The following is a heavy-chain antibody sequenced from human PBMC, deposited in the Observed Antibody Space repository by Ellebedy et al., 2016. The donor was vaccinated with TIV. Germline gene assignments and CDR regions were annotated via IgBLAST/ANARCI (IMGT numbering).Heavy chain of an antibody. Sequence: MPSETLSLTCTVSGGFIRSVSYYWSWIRQHPGKGLEWIGYMHHNGSTSYSPSLKSRVSMSVDTSQNQFSLKLTSVTAADTAAYYCARFPAVAATHLTPRWGQGTLVTVSS. CDR2: MHHNGST. D-gene: IGHD6-19*01. CDR1: GGFIRSVSYY. V-gene: IGHV4-31*03. J-gene: IGHJ4*02. CDR3: ARFPAVAATHLTPR.